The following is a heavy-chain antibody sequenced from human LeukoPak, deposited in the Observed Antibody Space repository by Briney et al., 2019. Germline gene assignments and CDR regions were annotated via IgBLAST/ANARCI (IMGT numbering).Heavy chain of an antibody. D-gene: IGHD3-10*01. J-gene: IGHJ4*02. CDR2: IHSGGTT. CDR3: AREYYYGSGYFDY. CDR1: GLSVNVNY. Sequence: GSLRLSCAASGLSVNVNYMSWVRQAPGKGLEWVSLIHSGGTTYYADSVKGRFTISRDNSKNTLYLQMNSLRAEDTAVYYCAREYYYGSGYFDYWGQGTLVTVSS. V-gene: IGHV3-66*01.